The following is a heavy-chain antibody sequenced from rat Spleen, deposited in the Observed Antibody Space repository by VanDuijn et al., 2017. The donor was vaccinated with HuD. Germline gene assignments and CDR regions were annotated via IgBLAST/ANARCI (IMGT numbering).Heavy chain of an antibody. V-gene: IGHV5S10*01. Sequence: EVQLVESGGGLVQPGRSLKLSCAASGFTFSDFDMAWVRQAPKKGLEWVATIIYDGSRTFYRVSVKGRFTISRANAKSTLYLQMESVRSEDTATYSCTTPMYTTDYYYEGGFAYWGQGTLVTVSS. D-gene: IGHD1-6*01. J-gene: IGHJ3*01. CDR3: TTPMYTTDYYYEGGFAY. CDR2: IIYDGSRT. CDR1: GFTFSDFD.